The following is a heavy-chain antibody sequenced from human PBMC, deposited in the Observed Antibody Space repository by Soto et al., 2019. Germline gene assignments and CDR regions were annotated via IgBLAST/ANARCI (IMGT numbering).Heavy chain of an antibody. CDR3: ARDRGLLGYCSGGSCLDY. J-gene: IGHJ4*02. V-gene: IGHV4-4*07. D-gene: IGHD2-15*01. CDR2: IYTSGST. Sequence: SETLSLTCTVSGGSISSYYWSWIRQPAGKGLEWIGRIYTSGSTNYNPSLKSRVTMSVDTSKNQFSLKPSSVTAADTAVYYCARDRGLLGYCSGGSCLDYWGQGTLVTVSS. CDR1: GGSISSYY.